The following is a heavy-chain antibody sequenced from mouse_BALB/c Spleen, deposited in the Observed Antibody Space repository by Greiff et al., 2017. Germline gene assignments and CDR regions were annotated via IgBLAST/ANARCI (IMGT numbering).Heavy chain of an antibody. D-gene: IGHD3-1*01. CDR3: ARPNSSGYEYYAMDD. V-gene: IGHV5-12-1*01. J-gene: IGHJ4*01. CDR1: GFAFSSYD. CDR2: ISSGGGRT. Sequence: EVQRVESGGGLVKPGGSVKLSCAASGFAFSSYDMSWVRQTPEKRLEWVAYISSGGGRTYFPDTVKGRFTISIDNAKNTLYLKMSSLKSEDTAMYYGARPNSSGYEYYAMDDWGQGTSVTVAA.